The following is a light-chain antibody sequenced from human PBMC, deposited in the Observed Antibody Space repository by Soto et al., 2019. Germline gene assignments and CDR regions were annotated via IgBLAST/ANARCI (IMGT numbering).Light chain of an antibody. Sequence: DIQMTQSPSSLSASIGDRVTMTCQASQDIGNYLNWFQQRPGRAPKLLISEASHLQPGVPSRFSGRHSGADFTLTTSSLLPEDVATYYWQQYEGLPYTFGRGTKLESK. V-gene: IGKV1-33*01. CDR1: QDIGNY. J-gene: IGKJ2*01. CDR3: QQYEGLPYT. CDR2: EAS.